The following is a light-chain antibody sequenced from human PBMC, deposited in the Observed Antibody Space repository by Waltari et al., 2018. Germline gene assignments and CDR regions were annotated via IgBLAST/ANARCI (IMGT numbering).Light chain of an antibody. V-gene: IGKV4-1*01. CDR3: QQYYSSPPAWT. Sequence: DIVMTQSPDSLAVSLGERATIKCKSSQSILDSSNKRNYLGWYQQKPGQPPKLLIDWASTREFGVPDRFSGSGSGTDFTLTLNSLQPEDVAVYYCQQYYSSPPAWTFGQGTKVEIK. CDR2: WAS. J-gene: IGKJ1*01. CDR1: QSILDSSNKRNY.